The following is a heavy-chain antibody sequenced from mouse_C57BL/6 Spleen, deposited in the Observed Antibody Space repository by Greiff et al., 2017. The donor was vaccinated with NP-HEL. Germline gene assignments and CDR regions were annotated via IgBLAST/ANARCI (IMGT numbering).Heavy chain of an antibody. CDR1: GYAFSSSW. CDR2: IYPGDGDT. D-gene: IGHD1-1*01. V-gene: IGHV1-82*01. CDR3: ARGGSSRGYAMDY. J-gene: IGHJ4*01. Sequence: VQLQQSGPELVKPGASVKISCKASGYAFSSSWMNWVKQRPGKGLEWIGRIYPGDGDTNYNGKFKGKATLTADKSSSTAYMQLSSLTSEDSAVYFCARGGSSRGYAMDYWGQGTSVTVSS.